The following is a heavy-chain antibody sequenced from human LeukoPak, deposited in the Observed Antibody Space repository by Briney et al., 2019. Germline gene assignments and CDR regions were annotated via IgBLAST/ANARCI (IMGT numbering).Heavy chain of an antibody. V-gene: IGHV1-69*04. Sequence: SVKVSCKASGGTFSSYTISWVRQAPGQGREWMGRIIPILGIANYAQKFQGRVTISADKSTSTAYMELSSLRSEDTGVYYCARDLNDFWSGNNWFDPWGQGTLVTVSS. D-gene: IGHD3-3*01. CDR2: IIPILGIA. CDR1: GGTFSSYT. CDR3: ARDLNDFWSGNNWFDP. J-gene: IGHJ5*02.